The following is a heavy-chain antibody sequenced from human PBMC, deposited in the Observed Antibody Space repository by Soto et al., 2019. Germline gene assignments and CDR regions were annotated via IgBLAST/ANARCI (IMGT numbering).Heavy chain of an antibody. Sequence: EVQLVESGGGLVQPGGSLRLSCAASGFTFSSYSMNWVRQAPGQGLEWISYISSSTSTTYHADYVKGRFTISRDNANNSLYLQMHSLRAEDAALYYCARDAYGDYLFDYWGQGTLVTVSS. D-gene: IGHD4-17*01. V-gene: IGHV3-48*01. CDR2: ISSSTSTT. J-gene: IGHJ4*02. CDR1: GFTFSSYS. CDR3: ARDAYGDYLFDY.